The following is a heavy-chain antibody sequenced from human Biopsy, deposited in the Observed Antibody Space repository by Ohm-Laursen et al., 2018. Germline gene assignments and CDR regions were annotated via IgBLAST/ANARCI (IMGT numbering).Heavy chain of an antibody. V-gene: IGHV3-15*01. CDR2: IKRKTDGGAT. D-gene: IGHD1-14*01. Sequence: SLRLSCAASGFTFTNAWMSWVRQAPGKGPEWVGLIKRKTDGGATDYAAPVEGRFTISRDDSKNTLYLQMNSLKTEDTAVYYCTTEVGITYYYYYGMDVWGQGTTVTVSS. CDR3: TTEVGITYYYYYGMDV. CDR1: GFTFTNAW. J-gene: IGHJ6*01.